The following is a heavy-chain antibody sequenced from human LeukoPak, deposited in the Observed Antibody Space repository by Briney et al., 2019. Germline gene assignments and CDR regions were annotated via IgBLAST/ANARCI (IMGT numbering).Heavy chain of an antibody. Sequence: GASVKVSCKASGYTFTCYYLHWVRQAPGQGLEWMGWINPNSGGTNYPQKFQGRVTMTRDTSISIVYMELSSLRSDDTAVYYCARNYGSDDWFDPWGQGTLVTVSS. V-gene: IGHV1-2*02. D-gene: IGHD3-10*01. J-gene: IGHJ5*02. CDR2: INPNSGGT. CDR3: ARNYGSDDWFDP. CDR1: GYTFTCYY.